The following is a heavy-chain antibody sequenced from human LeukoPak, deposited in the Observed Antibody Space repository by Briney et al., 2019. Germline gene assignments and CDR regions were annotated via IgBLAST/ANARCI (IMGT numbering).Heavy chain of an antibody. CDR3: AREKQLSSSSFDY. D-gene: IGHD6-6*01. V-gene: IGHV1-69*05. CDR1: GGTFSSYA. Sequence: SVKVSCKASGGTFSSYAISWVRQAPGQGLEWMGGIIPIFGTANYAQKFQGRVTITTDESTSTAYMELSSLRSEDTAVYYCAREKQLSSSSFDYWGQGTLVTVSS. J-gene: IGHJ4*02. CDR2: IIPIFGTA.